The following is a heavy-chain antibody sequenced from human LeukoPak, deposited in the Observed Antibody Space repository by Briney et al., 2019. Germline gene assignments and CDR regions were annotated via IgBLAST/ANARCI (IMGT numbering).Heavy chain of an antibody. CDR1: GYTFTSYA. CDR3: ARGAAVATTLFDY. D-gene: IGHD5-12*01. V-gene: IGHV1-3*01. Sequence: GASVRVSCKASGYTFTSYAMHWVRQAPGQRLEWMGWINDGNGNTKYSEKVQGRVTITRDTSASTAYIELRSLRCEDTAVYYCARGAAVATTLFDYWGQGTLVTVSS. CDR2: INDGNGNT. J-gene: IGHJ4*02.